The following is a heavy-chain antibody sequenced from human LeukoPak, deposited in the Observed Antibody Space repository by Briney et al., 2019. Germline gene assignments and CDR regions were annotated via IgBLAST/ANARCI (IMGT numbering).Heavy chain of an antibody. CDR3: ASEKYDSSGYYVDY. V-gene: IGHV4-31*11. D-gene: IGHD3-22*01. J-gene: IGHJ4*02. Sequence: SETLSLTCAVSGGSISSGGYSWSWIRQHPGKGLEWIGYIYYSGSTYYNPSLKSRVTISVDTSKNQFSLKLSSVTAADTAVYYCASEKYDSSGYYVDYWGQGTLVTVSS. CDR1: GGSISSGGYS. CDR2: IYYSGST.